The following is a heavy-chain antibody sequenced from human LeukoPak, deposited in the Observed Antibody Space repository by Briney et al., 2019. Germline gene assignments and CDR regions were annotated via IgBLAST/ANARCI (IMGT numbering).Heavy chain of an antibody. Sequence: ASVKVSCTASGYTFTSCAMHWVRQAPGQRLEWMGWINAGNGNTKYSQKFQGRVTITRDTSASTAYMELSSLRSEDTAVYYCARVREYYDSSGYYDYWGQGTLVTVSS. J-gene: IGHJ4*02. D-gene: IGHD3-22*01. CDR2: INAGNGNT. V-gene: IGHV1-3*01. CDR1: GYTFTSCA. CDR3: ARVREYYDSSGYYDY.